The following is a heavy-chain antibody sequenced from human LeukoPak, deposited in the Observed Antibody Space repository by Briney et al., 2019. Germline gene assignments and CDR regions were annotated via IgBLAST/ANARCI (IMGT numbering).Heavy chain of an antibody. CDR3: ARDLEYGSGGSCLRHLYFDY. J-gene: IGHJ4*02. CDR1: GDSLSRNSAA. CDR2: SYYRSKWYN. V-gene: IGHV6-1*01. D-gene: IGHD2-15*01. Sequence: SETLSLTCAISGDSLSRNSAACNSIRQSPSRGREWLGRSYYRSKWYNHYAVSVKSRVTINPDTSKNQFSLQLNSMTPEDTAVYYCARDLEYGSGGSCLRHLYFDYWGQGTLVTVSS.